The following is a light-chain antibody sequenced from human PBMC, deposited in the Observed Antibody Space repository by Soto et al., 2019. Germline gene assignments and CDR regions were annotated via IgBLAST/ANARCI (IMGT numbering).Light chain of an antibody. V-gene: IGLV1-44*01. Sequence: QSVLTQPPSVSGTPGQGVTISCSGSGSDIGSNTVSWYQQVPGTAPKVLIYSNNQRPSGVPDRFSGSKSGTSASLTISGLESEDEADYYCAAWDDSLNAPVLVGGTKLTVL. CDR3: AAWDDSLNAPV. J-gene: IGLJ2*01. CDR1: GSDIGSNT. CDR2: SNN.